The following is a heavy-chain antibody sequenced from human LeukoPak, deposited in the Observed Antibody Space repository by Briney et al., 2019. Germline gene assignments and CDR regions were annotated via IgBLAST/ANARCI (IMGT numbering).Heavy chain of an antibody. Sequence: ASVKVSCKASGYTFTSYYMHWVRQAPGQGLEWMGIINPSGGSTSYAQKFQGRVTMTSDTSTSTVYMELSSLRSEDTAVYYCARDRPWFGAGDYYYGMDVWGKGTTVTVSS. D-gene: IGHD3-10*01. CDR1: GYTFTSYY. CDR2: INPSGGST. J-gene: IGHJ6*04. CDR3: ARDRPWFGAGDYYYGMDV. V-gene: IGHV1-46*01.